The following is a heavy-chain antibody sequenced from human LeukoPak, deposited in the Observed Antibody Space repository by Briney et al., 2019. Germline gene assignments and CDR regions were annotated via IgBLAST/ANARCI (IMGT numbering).Heavy chain of an antibody. CDR2: IYYSGST. Sequence: SETLSLTCTVSGGSISSYYWSWIRQPPGKGLEWIGYIYYSGSTNYNPSLKSRVTISVDTFKNQFSLKLSSVTAADTAVYYCARGAAAGPLAFDIWGQGTMVTVSS. CDR3: ARGAAAGPLAFDI. CDR1: GGSISSYY. D-gene: IGHD6-13*01. V-gene: IGHV4-59*01. J-gene: IGHJ3*02.